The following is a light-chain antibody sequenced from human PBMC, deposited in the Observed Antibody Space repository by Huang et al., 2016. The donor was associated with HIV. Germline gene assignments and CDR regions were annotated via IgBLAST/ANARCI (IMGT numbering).Light chain of an antibody. CDR1: QSISSW. CDR2: KAS. V-gene: IGKV1-5*03. Sequence: DIQMTQSPSTLSASVGDRITSTCRASQSISSWLACYQQKPGKAPNRLIYKASSLESGVPSMFSCSASGTEFTLTISSLQPDDFATYYCQQYNSYWRTFGQGTKVDIK. CDR3: QQYNSYWRT. J-gene: IGKJ1*01.